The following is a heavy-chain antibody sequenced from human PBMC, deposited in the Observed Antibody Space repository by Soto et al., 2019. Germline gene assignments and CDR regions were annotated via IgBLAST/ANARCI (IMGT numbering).Heavy chain of an antibody. CDR1: GYTFTSYA. CDR3: ARIMYSSSWYYFDY. CDR2: INAGNSNT. Sequence: ASVKVSCKASGYTFTSYAMHWVRQAPGQRLEWMGWINAGNSNTKYSQKFQGRVTITRDTSASTAYMELSSLRSENTAVYYCARIMYSSSWYYFDYWGQGTLVTV. V-gene: IGHV1-3*01. J-gene: IGHJ4*02. D-gene: IGHD6-13*01.